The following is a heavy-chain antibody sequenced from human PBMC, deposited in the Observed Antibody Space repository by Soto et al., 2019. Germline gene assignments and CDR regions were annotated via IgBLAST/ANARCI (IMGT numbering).Heavy chain of an antibody. CDR1: GGSISSGGYF. CDR3: ARGGPYYYDSSGYYKAYYYYGMDV. V-gene: IGHV4-31*03. Sequence: QVQLQESGPGLVKPAQTLSLTCTVSGGSISSGGYFWSWIRQHPGKGLEWIGYIYYSGSTYYNPSLKRRVTISVDTHKNQFSLKLSSVTVADTAVYFCARGGPYYYDSSGYYKAYYYYGMDVWGQGTTVTVSS. CDR2: IYYSGST. D-gene: IGHD3-22*01. J-gene: IGHJ6*02.